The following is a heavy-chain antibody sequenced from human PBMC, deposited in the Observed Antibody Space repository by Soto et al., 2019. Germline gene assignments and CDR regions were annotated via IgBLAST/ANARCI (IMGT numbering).Heavy chain of an antibody. D-gene: IGHD2-15*01. CDR3: AVPAGCGGGSCYSKRYAFDI. V-gene: IGHV4-59*01. CDR1: GGSISSYY. CDR2: IYYSGST. Sequence: SETLSLTCTVSGGSISSYYWSWIRQPPGKGLEWIGYIYYSGSTNYNPSLKSRVTISVDTSKNQFSLKLSSVTAADTAVYYCAVPAGCGGGSCYSKRYAFDIWGQGTMVTVSS. J-gene: IGHJ3*02.